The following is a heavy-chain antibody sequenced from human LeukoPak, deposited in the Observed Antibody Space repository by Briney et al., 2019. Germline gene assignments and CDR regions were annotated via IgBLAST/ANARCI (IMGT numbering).Heavy chain of an antibody. D-gene: IGHD6-25*01. J-gene: IGHJ6*04. V-gene: IGHV4-59*08. Sequence: SETLSLTCTVSGGSISSYYWSWIRQPPGKGLEWIGYIYYSGSTNYNPSLKSRVTISVDASKNQFSLKLSSVTAADTAVYYCARQGITAAVLDVWGKGTTVTVSS. CDR1: GGSISSYY. CDR2: IYYSGST. CDR3: ARQGITAAVLDV.